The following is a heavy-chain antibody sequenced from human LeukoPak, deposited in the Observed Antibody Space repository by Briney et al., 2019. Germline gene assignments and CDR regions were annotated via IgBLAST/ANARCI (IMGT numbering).Heavy chain of an antibody. Sequence: AETLSLICAVWGGSLSFYYGRWMRHPPEGGLQLIGEINHSGSTNYNPSLKSRVPISVDTSKDQFSLKLSAVTAADPAVYYCARDSGMIVDWGQGTLVTVSS. J-gene: IGHJ4*02. D-gene: IGHD3-22*01. V-gene: IGHV4-34*01. CDR2: INHSGST. CDR3: ARDSGMIVD. CDR1: GGSLSFYY.